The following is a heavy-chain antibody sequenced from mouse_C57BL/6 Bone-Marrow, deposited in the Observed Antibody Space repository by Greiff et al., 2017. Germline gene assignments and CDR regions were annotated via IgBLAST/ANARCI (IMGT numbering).Heavy chain of an antibody. V-gene: IGHV1-54*01. CDR1: GYAFTNYL. CDR3: ARGKYFDY. CDR2: INPGSGGT. J-gene: IGHJ2*01. Sequence: QVQLQQSGAELVRPGPSVKVSCKASGYAFTNYLIEWVKQRPGQGLEWIGVINPGSGGTNYNEKFKGKATLTADKSSSTAYMQLSSLTSEDSAVYFCARGKYFDYWGQGTTLTVSS.